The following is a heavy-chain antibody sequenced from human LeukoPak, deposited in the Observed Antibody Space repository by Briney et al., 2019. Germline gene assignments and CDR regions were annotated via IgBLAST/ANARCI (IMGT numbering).Heavy chain of an antibody. CDR2: ISYDGSSK. J-gene: IGHJ4*02. D-gene: IGHD3-10*01. CDR3: AKDYGWFGELLS. CDR1: GFTFSSYG. V-gene: IGHV3-30*18. Sequence: GRSLRLSCAASGFTFSSYGMHWVRQAPGKGLEWVAVISYDGSSKYYADSVKGRFTISRDNSKNTLYLQMNSLRAEDTAVYYCAKDYGWFGELLSWGQGTLVTVSS.